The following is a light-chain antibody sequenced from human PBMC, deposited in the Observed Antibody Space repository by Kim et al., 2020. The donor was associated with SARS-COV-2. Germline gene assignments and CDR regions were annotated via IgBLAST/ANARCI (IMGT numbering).Light chain of an antibody. V-gene: IGKV1-27*01. J-gene: IGKJ2*01. Sequence: SASVGDRVTITCRASQGISNYLAWYQQKPGKIPGLLIYGASALQPGVPSRFSGSGSGTDFTLTISSLQPEDVATYYCQNYNSAPYTFGQGTKLEI. CDR2: GAS. CDR1: QGISNY. CDR3: QNYNSAPYT.